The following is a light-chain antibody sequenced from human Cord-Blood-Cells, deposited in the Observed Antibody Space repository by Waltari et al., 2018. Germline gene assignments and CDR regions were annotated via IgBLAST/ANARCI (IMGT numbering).Light chain of an antibody. V-gene: IGKV3-15*01. CDR1: QSVSSN. CDR2: GAS. J-gene: IGKJ1*01. CDR3: QQYNNWPRWT. Sequence: IVMTQSPATPSVSPGERATLSCRASQSVSSNLAWYQQKPGQAPRLLIYGASTRATGIPARFSGSGSGTEFTLTISSLQSEDFAVYYCQQYNNWPRWTFGQGTKVEIK.